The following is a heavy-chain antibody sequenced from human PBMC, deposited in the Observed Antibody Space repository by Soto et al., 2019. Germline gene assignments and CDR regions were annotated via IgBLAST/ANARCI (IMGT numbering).Heavy chain of an antibody. CDR1: GFSLRNSGVG. CDR3: ARIPTYYDILTGYRYYYGMDV. Sequence: SGPTLVNPTQTLTLTCTFSGFSLRNSGVGVGWIRQPPGKALEWLALIYWDDDKRYSPSLKTRLTISKDTSKNQVVLTMTNMDPVDTATYYCARIPTYYDILTGYRYYYGMDVWGQGTTVTVSS. J-gene: IGHJ6*02. CDR2: IYWDDDK. V-gene: IGHV2-5*02. D-gene: IGHD3-9*01.